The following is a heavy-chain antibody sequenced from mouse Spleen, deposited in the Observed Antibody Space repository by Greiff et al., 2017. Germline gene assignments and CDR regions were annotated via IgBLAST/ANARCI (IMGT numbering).Heavy chain of an antibody. CDR2: ISSGGSYT. Sequence: EVQRVESGGGLVKPGGSLKLSCAASGFTFSSYAMSWVRQTPEKRLEWVATISSGGSYTYYPDSVKGRFTISRDNAKNTLYLQMSSLRSEDTAMYYCARRGRRVGDYAMDYWGQGTSVTVSS. J-gene: IGHJ4*01. CDR1: GFTFSSYA. CDR3: ARRGRRVGDYAMDY. D-gene: IGHD3-1*01. V-gene: IGHV5-9-3*01.